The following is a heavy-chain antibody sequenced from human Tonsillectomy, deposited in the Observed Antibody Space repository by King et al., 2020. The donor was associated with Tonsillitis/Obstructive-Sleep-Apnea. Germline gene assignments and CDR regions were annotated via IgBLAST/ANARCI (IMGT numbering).Heavy chain of an antibody. D-gene: IGHD3-22*01. CDR3: ARANSDSISSHLDS. CDR2: TNTKNGNP. CDR1: GYTFTKYA. V-gene: IGHV7-4-1*02. J-gene: IGHJ4*02. Sequence: VQLVQSGSELKKPGASVKVSCKASGYTFTKYAMHWVRQAPGQGHECMGWTNTKNGNPTYVHGFGGRFVFSLDSSVSTAFLQISSLKSEDTAVLYCARANSDSISSHLDSWGQGTLVTVSS.